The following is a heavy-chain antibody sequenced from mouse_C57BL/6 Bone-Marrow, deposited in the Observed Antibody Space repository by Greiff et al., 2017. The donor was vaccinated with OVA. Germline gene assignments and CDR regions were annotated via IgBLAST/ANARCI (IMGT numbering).Heavy chain of an antibody. J-gene: IGHJ3*01. Sequence: VQLKESGPELVKPGASVKISCKASGYTFTDYYMNWVKQSHGKSLEWIGDINPNNGGTSYNQKFKGKATLTVDKSSSTAYMELRSLTSEDSAVYYCARGRQLRGLFAYWGQGTLVTVSA. D-gene: IGHD3-2*02. V-gene: IGHV1-26*01. CDR1: GYTFTDYY. CDR3: ARGRQLRGLFAY. CDR2: INPNNGGT.